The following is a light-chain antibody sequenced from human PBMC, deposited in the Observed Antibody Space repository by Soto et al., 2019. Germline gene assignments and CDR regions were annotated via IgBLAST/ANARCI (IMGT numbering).Light chain of an antibody. CDR2: RNN. CDR1: SSNIGAGYD. J-gene: IGLJ2*01. V-gene: IGLV1-40*01. Sequence: QSVLTQPPSVSGAPGQRVTISCTGSSSNIGAGYDVHWYQQLPGTAPKLLIYRNNNRPSGVPDRFSGSKSGTSVSLAITGLQAEDEADYYCQSYDSSLSGVVFGGGTKVTVL. CDR3: QSYDSSLSGVV.